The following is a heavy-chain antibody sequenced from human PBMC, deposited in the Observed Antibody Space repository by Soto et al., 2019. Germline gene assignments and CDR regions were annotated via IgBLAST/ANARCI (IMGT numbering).Heavy chain of an antibody. Sequence: SVKVSCKASGGTFSSYAISWVRQAPGQGLEWMGGIIPIFGTANYAQKFQGRVTITADESTSTAYMELSSLRSEDTAVYYCARAVTPPTTNWFDPWGQGALVTVSS. D-gene: IGHD4-17*01. CDR3: ARAVTPPTTNWFDP. CDR1: GGTFSSYA. V-gene: IGHV1-69*13. CDR2: IIPIFGTA. J-gene: IGHJ5*02.